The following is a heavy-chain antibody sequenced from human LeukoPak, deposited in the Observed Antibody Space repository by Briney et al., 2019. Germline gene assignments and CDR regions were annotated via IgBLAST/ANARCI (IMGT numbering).Heavy chain of an antibody. V-gene: IGHV3-30*04. Sequence: GGSLRLPCAASGFTFSTYAIHWVRQAPGKGLEWVAVISFDGVNTFYADSVKGRFTISRDNSNNTVYLQMNNLRPEDTAVFYCARGQGYESYYYMDVWGKGTTVSVSS. CDR3: ARGQGYESYYYMDV. CDR1: GFTFSTYA. J-gene: IGHJ6*03. CDR2: ISFDGVNT. D-gene: IGHD2-2*01.